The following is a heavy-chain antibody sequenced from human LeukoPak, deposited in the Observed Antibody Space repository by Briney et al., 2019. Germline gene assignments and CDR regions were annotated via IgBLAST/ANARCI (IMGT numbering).Heavy chain of an antibody. CDR3: VKRPYCSGGSCYSLDY. Sequence: GGSLRLSCSASGFTFSSYAMHWVRQAPGKGLEYVSAISSNGGSTYYADSVKGRFTISRDNSKNTPYLQMSSLRAEDTAVYYCVKRPYCSGGSCYSLDYWGQGTLVTVSS. CDR1: GFTFSSYA. V-gene: IGHV3-64D*09. CDR2: ISSNGGST. D-gene: IGHD2-15*01. J-gene: IGHJ4*02.